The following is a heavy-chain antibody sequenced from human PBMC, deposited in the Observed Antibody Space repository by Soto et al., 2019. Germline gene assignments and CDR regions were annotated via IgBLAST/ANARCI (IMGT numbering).Heavy chain of an antibody. CDR1: GGTFSSYA. J-gene: IGHJ5*02. Sequence: SVKVSCKASGGTFSSYAISWVRQAPGQGLEWMGGIIPIFGNTKYSQKFQGRVTITRDTSASTAYMELSSLRSEDTAVYYCARDGPWFDPWGQGTLVTVSS. CDR3: ARDGPWFDP. CDR2: IIPIFGNT. V-gene: IGHV1-69*05.